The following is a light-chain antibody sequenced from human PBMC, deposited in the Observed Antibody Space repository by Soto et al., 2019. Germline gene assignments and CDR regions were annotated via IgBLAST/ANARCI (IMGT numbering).Light chain of an antibody. CDR1: SSDVGGYNY. CDR3: SSYTASITYV. J-gene: IGLJ1*01. CDR2: DVS. V-gene: IGLV2-14*03. Sequence: QSVLTQPASVSGSPGQSITISCSGTSSDVGGYNYVSWYQQHPGKAPKLVIYDVSDRPSGIFNRFSGSKSGNTASLTIFGLQAEDEADYYCSSYTASITYVFGTGTKVTV.